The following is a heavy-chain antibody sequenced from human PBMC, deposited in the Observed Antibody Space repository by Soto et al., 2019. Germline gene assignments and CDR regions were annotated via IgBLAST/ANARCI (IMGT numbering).Heavy chain of an antibody. V-gene: IGHV1-18*04. CDR1: GYTFTSYG. CDR3: AKVRVILVARGYFDL. CDR2: ITAYNDNT. D-gene: IGHD3-22*01. Sequence: APVKVSCKASGYTFTSYGLNWVRQAPGQGLEWMGWITAYNDNTNYAQKVQGRAILTIDTSTTTGYMELRSLRAEDTALYYCAKVRVILVARGYFDLWGRGTLVTVSS. J-gene: IGHJ2*01.